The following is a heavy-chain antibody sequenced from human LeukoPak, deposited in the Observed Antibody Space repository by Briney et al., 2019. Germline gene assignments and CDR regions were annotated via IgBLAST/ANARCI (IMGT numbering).Heavy chain of an antibody. V-gene: IGHV1-69*06. CDR2: IIPIFGTA. Sequence: GASVKVSCKASGGTFSSYAISWVRQAPGQGLEWMGGIIPIFGTANYAQKFQGRVTITADKSTSTAYMELSRLRSDDTAVYYCAREYYYGSGSYYGKDAFDIWGQGTMVTVSS. D-gene: IGHD3-10*01. CDR1: GGTFSSYA. CDR3: AREYYYGSGSYYGKDAFDI. J-gene: IGHJ3*02.